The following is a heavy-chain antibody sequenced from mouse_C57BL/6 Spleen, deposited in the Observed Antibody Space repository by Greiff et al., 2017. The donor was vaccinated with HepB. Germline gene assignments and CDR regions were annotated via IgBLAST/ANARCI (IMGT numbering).Heavy chain of an antibody. CDR1: GYSITSGYY. J-gene: IGHJ4*01. Sequence: VQLKQSGPGLVKPSQSLSLTCSVTGYSITSGYYWNWIRQFPGNKLEWMGYISYDGSNNYNPSLKNRISITRDTSKNQIFLKLNSVTTEDTATYYRASGGNYGNYAMVYWGQGTSVTVSS. V-gene: IGHV3-6*01. CDR3: ASGGNYGNYAMVY. CDR2: ISYDGSN. D-gene: IGHD2-1*01.